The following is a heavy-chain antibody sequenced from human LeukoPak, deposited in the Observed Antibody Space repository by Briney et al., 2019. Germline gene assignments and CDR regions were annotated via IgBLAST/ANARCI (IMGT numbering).Heavy chain of an antibody. J-gene: IGHJ4*02. CDR1: GGSISSYY. V-gene: IGHV4-59*01. CDR3: ARVGSGSGYFDY. Sequence: PSETLSLTCTVSGGSISSYYWSWIRQPPGKGLEWIGYIYYSGSTNYNSSLKSRVTISVDTSKNQFSLKLSSVTAADTAVYYCARVGSGSGYFDYWGQGTLVTVSS. D-gene: IGHD6-19*01. CDR2: IYYSGST.